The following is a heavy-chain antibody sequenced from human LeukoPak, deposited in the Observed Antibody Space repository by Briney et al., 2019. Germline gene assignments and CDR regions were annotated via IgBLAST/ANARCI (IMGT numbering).Heavy chain of an antibody. CDR2: IYSGGST. CDR3: ARGQVVATIPFDY. Sequence: PGGSLRLSCAASGFTFSNAWMSWVRQAPGKGLEWVSVIYSGGSTYYADSVKGRFTISRDNSKNTLYLQMNSLRADDTAVYYCARGQVVATIPFDYWGQGTLVTVSS. V-gene: IGHV3-53*01. D-gene: IGHD5-12*01. CDR1: GFTFSNAW. J-gene: IGHJ4*02.